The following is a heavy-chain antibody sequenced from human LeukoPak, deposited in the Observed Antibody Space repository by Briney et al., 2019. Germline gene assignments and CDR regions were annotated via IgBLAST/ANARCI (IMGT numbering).Heavy chain of an antibody. Sequence: GGSLRLSCVASGFTFSSYEMNWVRQAPGKGLEWLSYITSSDSTTHYADSVKGRFTISRDDAQNSLYLQMNSLRVEDTAVYYCAELGITMIGGVWGKGTTVTISS. CDR2: ITSSDSTT. J-gene: IGHJ6*04. CDR3: AELGITMIGGV. V-gene: IGHV3-48*03. D-gene: IGHD3-10*02. CDR1: GFTFSSYE.